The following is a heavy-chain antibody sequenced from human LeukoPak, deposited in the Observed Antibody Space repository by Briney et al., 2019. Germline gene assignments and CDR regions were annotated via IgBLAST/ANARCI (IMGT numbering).Heavy chain of an antibody. CDR2: IYYSGST. J-gene: IGHJ4*02. D-gene: IGHD6-19*01. CDR3: ARGVGSGWYFDY. CDR1: CGSISSYY. Sequence: PSETLSLTCTVSCGSISSYYWSWIRQPPGKGLEWSGYIYYSGSTNYNPSLKSRVTISVDTSKNQFSLKLSSVTAADTAVYYCARGVGSGWYFDYWGQGTLVTVSS. V-gene: IGHV4-59*01.